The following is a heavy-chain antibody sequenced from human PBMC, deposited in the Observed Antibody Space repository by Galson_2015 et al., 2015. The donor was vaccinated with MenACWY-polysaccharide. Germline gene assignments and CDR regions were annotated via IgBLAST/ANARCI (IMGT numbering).Heavy chain of an antibody. V-gene: IGHV3-7*01. CDR3: ARERWVRGVFFDQ. Sequence: SLRLSCAASGVTFSNFWMSWVRQAPGKELEWVASIKQDGSEKYLVDSVKGRFTISRDNAENSLFLQMNSLRVEDTAVYYCARERWVRGVFFDQWGQGTLVTVSS. CDR1: GVTFSNFW. D-gene: IGHD3-10*01. J-gene: IGHJ4*02. CDR2: IKQDGSEK.